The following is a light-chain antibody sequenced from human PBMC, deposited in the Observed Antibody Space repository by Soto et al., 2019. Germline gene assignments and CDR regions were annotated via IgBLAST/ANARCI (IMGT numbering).Light chain of an antibody. CDR1: QSLLHSNGYNY. J-gene: IGKJ4*01. CDR2: LGS. CDR3: MQVLQTPLT. Sequence: DIVMIQSPLSLPVTPGEPASISCRSSQSLLHSNGYNYVDWYLQKPGQPPQLLIFLGSSRASGVPDRFNGSGSGTDFTLRITTVEAEDVGVYYCMQVLQTPLTFGGGTKLEIK. V-gene: IGKV2-28*01.